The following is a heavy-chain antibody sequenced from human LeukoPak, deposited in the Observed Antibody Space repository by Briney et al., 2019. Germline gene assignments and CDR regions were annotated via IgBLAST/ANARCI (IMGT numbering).Heavy chain of an antibody. D-gene: IGHD2-2*01. V-gene: IGHV1-2*02. Sequence: GASVKVSCKASGGTFNTYAISWVRQAPGQGLEWMGWINPNSGGTNYAQKFQGRVTMTRDTSISTAYMELSRLRSDDTAVYYCARESVVPAARFDPWGQGTLVTVSS. J-gene: IGHJ5*02. CDR1: GGTFNTYA. CDR3: ARESVVPAARFDP. CDR2: INPNSGGT.